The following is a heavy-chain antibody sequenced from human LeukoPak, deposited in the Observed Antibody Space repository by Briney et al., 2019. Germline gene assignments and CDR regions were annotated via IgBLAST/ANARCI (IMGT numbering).Heavy chain of an antibody. V-gene: IGHV3-21*01. D-gene: IGHD3-22*01. J-gene: IGHJ6*03. CDR1: GFTFRRYS. Sequence: GGSLRLSCAASGFTFRRYSMNWVRQAPGKGLEWVASISSTSTFIYSADSVKGRFTISRDTAKNSLFLQMNSLRAEDTAIYYCARDYFDSSDYPQTYYYYYMDVWGKGTTVTVFS. CDR2: ISSTSTFI. CDR3: ARDYFDSSDYPQTYYYYYMDV.